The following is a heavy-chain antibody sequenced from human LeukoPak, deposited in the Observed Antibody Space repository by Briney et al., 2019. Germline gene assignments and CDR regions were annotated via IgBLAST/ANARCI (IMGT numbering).Heavy chain of an antibody. CDR2: INPDSGFT. CDR1: GYKFTDDY. CDR3: APAAEAYTSWWKV. J-gene: IGHJ4*02. D-gene: IGHD3-16*01. V-gene: IGHV1-2*02. Sequence: SVKVSCKSSGYKFTDDYMHWVRQAPGQGREFMGWINPDSGFTNYAQKFKDRVTMTMDTSISTAYLEVRSLTSDDPAVYYCAPAAEAYTSWWKVWGQGTLVTVSS.